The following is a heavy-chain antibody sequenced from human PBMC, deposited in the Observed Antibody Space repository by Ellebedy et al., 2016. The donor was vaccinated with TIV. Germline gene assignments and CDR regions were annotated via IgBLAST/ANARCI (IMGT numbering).Heavy chain of an antibody. V-gene: IGHV1-3*01. J-gene: IGHJ4*02. CDR3: ARDSYSSGWSPSTYDY. Sequence: KFQGRVTITRDTSASTAYMELSSLRSEDTAVYYCARDSYSSGWSPSTYDYWGQGTLVTVSS. D-gene: IGHD6-19*01.